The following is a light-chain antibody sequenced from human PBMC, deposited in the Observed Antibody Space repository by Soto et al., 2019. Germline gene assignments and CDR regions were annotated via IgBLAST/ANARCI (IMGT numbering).Light chain of an antibody. CDR3: QQYNNWPRT. J-gene: IGKJ1*01. CDR1: QSVADN. CDR2: GAS. V-gene: IGKV3-15*01. Sequence: EVVMTQSPATLSVSPGERATLSCRASQSVADNLAWYQQKPGQAPRLLIYGASTRDTGIPARFSGSGSGTDLTLIIGSLQSEDFAVYYCQQYNNWPRTFGQGTKVDIK.